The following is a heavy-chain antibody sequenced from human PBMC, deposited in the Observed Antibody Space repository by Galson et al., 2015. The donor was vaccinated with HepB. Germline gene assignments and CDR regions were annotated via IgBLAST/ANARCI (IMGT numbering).Heavy chain of an antibody. D-gene: IGHD3-16*02. CDR3: ATAPRGWGSYRSTWPVDY. V-gene: IGHV1-24*01. CDR1: GHTLTELS. J-gene: IGHJ4*02. Sequence: SVKVSCKVSGHTLTELSMHWVRQAPGKGLEWMGGFDPEDGETIYAQKFQGRVTMTEDTSTDTAYMELSSLRSEDTAVYYCATAPRGWGSYRSTWPVDYWGQGTLVTVSS. CDR2: FDPEDGET.